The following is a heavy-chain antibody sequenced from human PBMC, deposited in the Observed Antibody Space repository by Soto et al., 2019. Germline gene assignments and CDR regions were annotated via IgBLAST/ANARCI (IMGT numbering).Heavy chain of an antibody. Sequence: ASVKVSCKASGYTFTSSGIHWVRQAPGQRLEWMGWINTGNGYTKYSQKFQNRVTITRDTSASTAYMELSSLRSEDTSVYCCARAGGYSYGFPFDYWGQGTLVTVSA. CDR2: INTGNGYT. CDR3: ARAGGYSYGFPFDY. V-gene: IGHV1-3*04. D-gene: IGHD5-18*01. CDR1: GYTFTSSG. J-gene: IGHJ4*02.